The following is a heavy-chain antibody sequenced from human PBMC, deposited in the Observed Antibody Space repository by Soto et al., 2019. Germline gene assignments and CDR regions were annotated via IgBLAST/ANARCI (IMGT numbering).Heavy chain of an antibody. CDR2: INHSGST. J-gene: IGHJ6*02. V-gene: IGHV4-34*01. Sequence: SETLSLTCAVYGGSFSGYYWSWIRQPPGKGLEWIGEINHSGSTNYNPSLKSRVTISVDTSKNQFSLKLSSVTAADTAVYYCARGGVATNYYGMDVWGQGTTVTVSS. CDR3: ARGGVATNYYGMDV. CDR1: GGSFSGYY. D-gene: IGHD5-12*01.